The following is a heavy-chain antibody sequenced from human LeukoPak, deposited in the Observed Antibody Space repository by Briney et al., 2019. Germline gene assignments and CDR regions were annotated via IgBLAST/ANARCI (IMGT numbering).Heavy chain of an antibody. CDR2: IYYSGST. Sequence: PSETLSLTCTVSGGSISSYYWSWIRQPPGKGLEWIGYIYYSGSTNYNPSLKSRVTISVDTSKNQFSLKLSSVTAADTAVYYCARERGDYYGSAYYMDVWGKGTTVTVSS. CDR1: GGSISSYY. CDR3: ARERGDYYGSAYYMDV. V-gene: IGHV4-59*01. D-gene: IGHD3-10*01. J-gene: IGHJ6*03.